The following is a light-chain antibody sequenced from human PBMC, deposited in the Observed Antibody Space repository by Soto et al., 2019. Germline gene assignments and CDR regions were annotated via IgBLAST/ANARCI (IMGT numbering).Light chain of an antibody. V-gene: IGKV3-20*01. J-gene: IGKJ5*01. CDR2: GAS. CDR3: TQYDNSPIT. Sequence: ELVFTQSPGTLSLSPGESATLSCRASQSVSSSSLAWYQQKPGQAPRLLIYGASSRATGIQDRFSGSGSGTDLTLTIRRLEPEDFAGYYCTQYDNSPITFGQGSRLEIK. CDR1: QSVSSSS.